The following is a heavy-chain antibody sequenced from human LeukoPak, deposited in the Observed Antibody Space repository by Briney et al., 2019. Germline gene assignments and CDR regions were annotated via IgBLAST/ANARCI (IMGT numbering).Heavy chain of an antibody. CDR1: GGSISSYY. D-gene: IGHD5-18*01. V-gene: IGHV4-59*01. CDR2: IFYSGTT. CDR3: ARARAALYSYVDY. J-gene: IGHJ4*02. Sequence: SETLSLTCTVSGGSISSYYWGWIRQPPGKGLEWIGFIFYSGTTNYNPSLKSRVTISVDTSKNQFSLKLSSVTAADTAVYYCARARAALYSYVDYWGQGTLVTVSS.